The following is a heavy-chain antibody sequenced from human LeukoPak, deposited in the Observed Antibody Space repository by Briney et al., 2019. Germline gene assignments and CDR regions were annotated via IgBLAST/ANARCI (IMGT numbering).Heavy chain of an antibody. J-gene: IGHJ4*02. V-gene: IGHV4-59*08. CDR1: GGSISSYY. CDR3: ARHSITMVRGVNFDY. CDR2: IYYSGST. Sequence: KTSETLSLTCTVSGGSISSYYWSWIRQPPGKGLEWIGYIYYSGSTNYNPSLKSRVTISVDTSKNQFSLKLSSVTAADTAVYYCARHSITMVRGVNFDYWGQGTLVTVSS. D-gene: IGHD3-10*01.